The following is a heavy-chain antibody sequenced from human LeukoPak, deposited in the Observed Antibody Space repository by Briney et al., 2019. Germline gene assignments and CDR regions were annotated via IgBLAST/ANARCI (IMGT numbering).Heavy chain of an antibody. CDR1: GFTFSSYA. CDR3: ARDFDVVVTASGAFDI. V-gene: IGHV3-64*01. Sequence: GGSLRLSCAASGFTFSSYAMHWVRQAPGKGLEYVSAISSNGGSTYYANSVKGRFTISRDNSKNTPYLQMGSLRAEDMAVYYCARDFDVVVTASGAFDIWGQGTMVTVSS. D-gene: IGHD2-21*02. CDR2: ISSNGGST. J-gene: IGHJ3*02.